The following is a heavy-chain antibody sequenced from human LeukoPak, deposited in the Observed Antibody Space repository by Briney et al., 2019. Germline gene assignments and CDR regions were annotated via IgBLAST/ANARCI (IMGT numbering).Heavy chain of an antibody. J-gene: IGHJ4*02. V-gene: IGHV3-23*01. D-gene: IGHD3-3*01. Sequence: GGSLRLSCAASGFTFSSYAMSWVRQAPGKGLEWVSAISGSGGSTYYADSVKGRFTISRDNSKNTLYLQMNSLRAEDTAVYYCAKVYGDDFWSGYLFDYWGQGTLVTVSS. CDR1: GFTFSSYA. CDR2: ISGSGGST. CDR3: AKVYGDDFWSGYLFDY.